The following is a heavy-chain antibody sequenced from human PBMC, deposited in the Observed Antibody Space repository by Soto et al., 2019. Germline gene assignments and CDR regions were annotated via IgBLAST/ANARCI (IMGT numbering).Heavy chain of an antibody. Sequence: PSETLSLTCAVSGGSISSSNWWSWVRQPPGKGLEWIGEIYHSGSTNYNPSLKSRVTISVDKSKNQFSLKLSSVTAADTAVYYCARGRHYYVSSGYFGWGQGTLVTVSS. CDR1: GGSISSSNW. CDR3: ARGRHYYVSSGYFG. V-gene: IGHV4-4*02. D-gene: IGHD3-22*01. CDR2: IYHSGST. J-gene: IGHJ4*02.